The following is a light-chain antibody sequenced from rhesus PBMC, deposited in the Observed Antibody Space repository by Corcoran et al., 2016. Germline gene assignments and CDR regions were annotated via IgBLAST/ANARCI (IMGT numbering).Light chain of an antibody. Sequence: DIVMTQTPLSLPVTPGEPASISCRSSQSLWDSEDANTFLDWYLQKPGQFPELLIYAVSNRAFGDPGRLSGSGSDTEFTMKISRVETEDVGVYYCMQAIKFPRTFGQGTKVESK. J-gene: IGKJ1*01. V-gene: IGKV2-104*02. CDR2: AVS. CDR1: QSLWDSEDANTF. CDR3: MQAIKFPRT.